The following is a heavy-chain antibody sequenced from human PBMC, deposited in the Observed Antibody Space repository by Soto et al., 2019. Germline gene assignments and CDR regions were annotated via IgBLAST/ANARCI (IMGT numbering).Heavy chain of an antibody. J-gene: IGHJ6*03. CDR3: ARERYYGSGSPNLYYYMDV. CDR2: INHSGST. CDR1: GGSFSGYY. D-gene: IGHD3-10*01. Sequence: SEPLSLTCAIYGGSFSGYYWSWIRQPPGKGLEWIGEINHSGSTNYNPSLKSRVTISVDTSKNQFSLKLSSVTAADTAVYYCARERYYGSGSPNLYYYMDVWGKGTT. V-gene: IGHV4-34*01.